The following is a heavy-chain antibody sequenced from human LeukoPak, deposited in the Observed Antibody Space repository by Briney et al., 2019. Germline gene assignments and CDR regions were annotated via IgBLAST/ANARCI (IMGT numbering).Heavy chain of an antibody. Sequence: PGGSLRLSCAASGFTFSTYWMHWVRQAPGKGLVWVSRINDDGRSTSYADSVKGRFTISRDNAKNTLNLQMNSLRAEDTAVYYCARRAGAYSHPYDYWGQGTLVTVSS. D-gene: IGHD4/OR15-4a*01. V-gene: IGHV3-74*01. CDR2: INDDGRST. CDR3: ARRAGAYSHPYDY. CDR1: GFTFSTYW. J-gene: IGHJ4*02.